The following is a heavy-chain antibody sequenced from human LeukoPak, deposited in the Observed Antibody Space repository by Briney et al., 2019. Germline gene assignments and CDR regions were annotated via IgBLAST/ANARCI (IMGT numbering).Heavy chain of an antibody. D-gene: IGHD2-8*01. CDR1: GYTFTAYY. J-gene: IGHJ4*02. Sequence: ASVKVSCKAFGYTFTAYYMHWVRQAPGQGLEWMGWINPKSGGTNYAQKFQGRVTMTRDTSISTAYMELSGLRSDDTAVYYCANANHFDYWGLGTLVTVSS. V-gene: IGHV1-2*02. CDR3: ANANHFDY. CDR2: INPKSGGT.